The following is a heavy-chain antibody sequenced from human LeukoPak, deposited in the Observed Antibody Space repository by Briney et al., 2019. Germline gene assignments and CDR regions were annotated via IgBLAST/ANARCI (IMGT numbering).Heavy chain of an antibody. CDR1: GDSTIYNY. CDR2: IFSDGKI. V-gene: IGHV4-4*07. J-gene: IGHJ6*03. D-gene: IGHD3-3*01. Sequence: PSETLSLTCSVSGDSTIYNYWSWIRQPAGKGLEWIGRIFSDGKINYSPSLESRVTMSVDNAKDQFSLRLSSVTAADTAVYYCARGPGVFGRIWYMDVWGQGTTVSVSS. CDR3: ARGPGVFGRIWYMDV.